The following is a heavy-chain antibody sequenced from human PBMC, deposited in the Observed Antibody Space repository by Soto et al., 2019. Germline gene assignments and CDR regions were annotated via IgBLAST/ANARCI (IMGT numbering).Heavy chain of an antibody. Sequence: PSETLSLTCTVSGGSISSYYWSWIRQPPGKGLEWIGYIYYSGSTNYNPSLKSRVTISVDTSKNQFSLKLSSVTAADTAVYYCARHSSDILVVVAASNHYYYYYMDVWGKGTTVTVSS. J-gene: IGHJ6*03. CDR2: IYYSGST. D-gene: IGHD2-15*01. CDR1: GGSISSYY. CDR3: ARHSSDILVVVAASNHYYYYYMDV. V-gene: IGHV4-59*08.